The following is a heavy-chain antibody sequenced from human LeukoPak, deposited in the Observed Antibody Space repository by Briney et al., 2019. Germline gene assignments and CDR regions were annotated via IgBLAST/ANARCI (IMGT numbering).Heavy chain of an antibody. J-gene: IGHJ4*02. CDR3: AVLSGSFDY. D-gene: IGHD1-26*01. CDR1: GGSISSFY. CDR2: IYYSGST. Sequence: WETLSLTCSVSGGSISSFYWSWIRQPPGKGLEWIGYIYYSGSTNYNPSPKSRVTISVDTSKNQFSLKLSSVTAADTGVYYCAVLSGSFDYWGQGTLVTVSS. V-gene: IGHV4-59*01.